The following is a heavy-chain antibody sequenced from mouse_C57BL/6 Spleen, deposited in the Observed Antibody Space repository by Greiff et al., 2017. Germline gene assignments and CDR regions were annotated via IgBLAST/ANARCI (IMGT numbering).Heavy chain of an antibody. J-gene: IGHJ3*01. CDR2: INPGSGGT. V-gene: IGHV1-54*01. Sequence: VQLQQSGAELVRPGTSVKVSCKASGYAFTNYFIEWVKQRPGQGLEWIGVINPGSGGTDYTAKFKGKATLTADTSSSTAYMQLSSLTSEDSAVYFCARDDYDGGFAVWGKGTLVTVSA. CDR3: ARDDYDGGFAV. CDR1: GYAFTNYF. D-gene: IGHD2-4*01.